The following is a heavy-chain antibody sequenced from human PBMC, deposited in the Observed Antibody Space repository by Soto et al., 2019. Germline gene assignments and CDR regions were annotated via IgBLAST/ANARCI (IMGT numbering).Heavy chain of an antibody. D-gene: IGHD5-12*01. J-gene: IGHJ4*02. Sequence: SETLSLTCTVSGGSISSYYWSWIRQPPGKGLEWIGYIYYSGSTNYNPSLKSRVTISVDTSKNQFSLKLSSVTAAGTAVYYCVRGGYSGYDPFDYWGQGTLVTVSS. CDR2: IYYSGST. CDR1: GGSISSYY. CDR3: VRGGYSGYDPFDY. V-gene: IGHV4-59*01.